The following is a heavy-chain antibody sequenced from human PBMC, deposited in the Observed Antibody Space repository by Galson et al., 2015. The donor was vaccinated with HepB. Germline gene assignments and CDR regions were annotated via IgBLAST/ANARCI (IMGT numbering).Heavy chain of an antibody. CDR3: ARGVPAYYDSSGYYRNRRCYFDY. J-gene: IGHJ4*02. Sequence: SETLSLTCAVYGGSFSGYYWSWIRQPPGKGLEWIGEINHSGSTNYNPSLKSRVTISVDTSKNQFSLKLSSVTAADTAVYYCARGVPAYYDSSGYYRNRRCYFDYWGQGTLVTVSS. D-gene: IGHD3-22*01. CDR1: GGSFSGYY. CDR2: INHSGST. V-gene: IGHV4-34*01.